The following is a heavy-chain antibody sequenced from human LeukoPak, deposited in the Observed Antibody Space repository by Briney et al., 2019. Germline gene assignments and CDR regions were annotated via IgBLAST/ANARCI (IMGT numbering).Heavy chain of an antibody. CDR2: IYYSGST. J-gene: IGHJ6*03. D-gene: IGHD2-2*01. CDR1: GGSISSYY. CDR3: ARALADIVVVPAATYYYYMDV. Sequence: SETLSLTCTVSGGSISSYYWSWIRQPPGKGLEWIGYIYYSGSTNYNPSLKSRVTISVDTSKNQFSLKLSSVTAADTAVYYCARALADIVVVPAATYYYYMDVWGKGTTVTVSS. V-gene: IGHV4-59*01.